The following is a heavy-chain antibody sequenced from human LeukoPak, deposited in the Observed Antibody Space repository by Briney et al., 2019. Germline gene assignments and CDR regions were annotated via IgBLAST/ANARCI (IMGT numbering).Heavy chain of an antibody. CDR3: ARGSYHDSSGYYSGHAVDI. Sequence: GGSLRLSCAASGFTVSSNYMSWVRQAPGKGLEWVSVIYSGGSTYYADSVKGRFTISRDNSKNTLYLQMNSLRAEDTAVYYCARGSYHDSSGYYSGHAVDIWGQGTMVTVSS. CDR1: GFTVSSNY. CDR2: IYSGGST. D-gene: IGHD3-22*01. V-gene: IGHV3-53*01. J-gene: IGHJ3*02.